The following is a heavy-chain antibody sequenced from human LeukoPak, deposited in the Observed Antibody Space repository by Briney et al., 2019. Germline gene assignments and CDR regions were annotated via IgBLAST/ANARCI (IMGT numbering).Heavy chain of an antibody. CDR3: ATEEIRQWLVRNDY. CDR2: VDPEDGET. Sequence: ASVKVSCKVSGYTFTDYYMHWVQQAPGKRLEWMGLVDPEDGETIYAEKFQGRVTITADTSTDTAYMELSSLRSEDTAVYYCATEEIRQWLVRNDYWGQGTLVTVSS. V-gene: IGHV1-69-2*01. J-gene: IGHJ4*02. D-gene: IGHD6-19*01. CDR1: GYTFTDYY.